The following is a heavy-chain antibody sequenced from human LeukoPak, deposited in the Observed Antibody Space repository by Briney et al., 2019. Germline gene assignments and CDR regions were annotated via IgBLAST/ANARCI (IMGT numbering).Heavy chain of an antibody. V-gene: IGHV1-69*13. J-gene: IGHJ4*02. CDR1: GGTFSSYA. CDR3: AAVSGWYEGSFDY. CDR2: IIPIFGTA. Sequence: GASVKVSCKASGGTFSSYAISWVRQAPGQGLEWMGGIIPIFGTANYAQKFQGRVTITADESTSTAYMELSSLRSEDTAVYYCAAVSGWYEGSFDYWGQGTLVTVSS. D-gene: IGHD6-19*01.